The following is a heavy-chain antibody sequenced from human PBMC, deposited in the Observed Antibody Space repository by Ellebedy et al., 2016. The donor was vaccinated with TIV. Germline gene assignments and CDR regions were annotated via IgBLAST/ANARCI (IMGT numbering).Heavy chain of an antibody. V-gene: IGHV3-74*01. CDR1: GFTFSRHW. D-gene: IGHD5-18*01. CDR2: INSDGSST. J-gene: IGHJ4*01. Sequence: GESLKISCAASGFTFSRHWMHWVRQTQGKGLVWVSRINSDGSSTSYADSVKGRFTVSRDNAKNSLYLQMNNLRAEDTAVYYCARDFDTAPMKTIFDYWGHGTLVTVSS. CDR3: ARDFDTAPMKTIFDY.